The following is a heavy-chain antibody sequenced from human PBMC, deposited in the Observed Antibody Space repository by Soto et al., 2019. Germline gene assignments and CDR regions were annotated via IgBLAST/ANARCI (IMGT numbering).Heavy chain of an antibody. CDR3: ARDTATFRAGFLRRPAAGIGYGMDV. CDR2: IIPIFGTA. V-gene: IGHV1-69*06. D-gene: IGHD6-13*01. CDR1: GGTFSSYA. J-gene: IGHJ6*02. Sequence: SVKVSCKASGGTFSSYAISWVRQAPGQGLDWMGGIIPIFGTANYAQKFQGRVTITADKSTSTAYMGLSSLRSEDTAAYYCARDTATFRAGFLRRPAAGIGYGMDVWGQGTTVTVSS.